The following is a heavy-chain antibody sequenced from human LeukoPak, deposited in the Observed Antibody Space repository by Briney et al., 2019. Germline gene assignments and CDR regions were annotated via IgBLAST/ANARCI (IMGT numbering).Heavy chain of an antibody. V-gene: IGHV3-30-3*01. J-gene: IGHJ4*02. D-gene: IGHD5-12*01. CDR1: GFTFSSYA. Sequence: GRSLRLSCAASGFTFSSYAMHWVRQAPGKELERVAVISYDGSNKYYADSVKGRFTISRDNSKNTLYLQMDSLRAEDTAVYYCAKDYSGYTSYFDSWGQGTLVTVSS. CDR2: ISYDGSNK. CDR3: AKDYSGYTSYFDS.